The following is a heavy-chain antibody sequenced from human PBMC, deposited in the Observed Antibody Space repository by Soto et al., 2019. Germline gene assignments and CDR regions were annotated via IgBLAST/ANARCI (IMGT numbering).Heavy chain of an antibody. D-gene: IGHD5-12*01. J-gene: IGHJ5*02. CDR2: IKQDGSEK. CDR3: ARAWRDSGYGTSDFS. V-gene: IGHV3-7*03. CDR1: GFTFSSYW. Sequence: EVQLVESGGGLVQPGGSLRLSCAASGFTFSSYWMSWVRQAPGKGLEWVANIKQDGSEKYYVDSVKGRFTISRDNAKNSLYLQMNSLRAEDTAVYYCARAWRDSGYGTSDFSWGQGTLVTVSS.